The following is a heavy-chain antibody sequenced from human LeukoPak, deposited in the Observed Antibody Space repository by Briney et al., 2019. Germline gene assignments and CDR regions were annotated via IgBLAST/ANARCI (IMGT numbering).Heavy chain of an antibody. CDR1: GYTFTGYY. V-gene: IGHV1-2*02. Sequence: ASVKVSCKASGYTFTGYYMHWVRLAPGQGLEWMGWINPNSGGTNYAQKFQGRVTMTRDTSISTAYMELSRLRSDDTAVHYCARDREAAAMFDPWGQGTLVTVSS. D-gene: IGHD6-13*01. CDR2: INPNSGGT. CDR3: ARDREAAAMFDP. J-gene: IGHJ5*02.